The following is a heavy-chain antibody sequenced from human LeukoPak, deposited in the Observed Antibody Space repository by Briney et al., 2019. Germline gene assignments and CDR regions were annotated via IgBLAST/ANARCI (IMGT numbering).Heavy chain of an antibody. CDR3: AREGYYGSGSPPSLYFDY. V-gene: IGHV3-30*04. Sequence: SCKVSGYTLTELSMHWVRQAPGKGLEWVAVISYDGSNKYYADSVKGRFTISRDNSRSTLYLQMNSLRPEDTAIYYCAREGYYGSGSPPSLYFDYWGQGTLVTVSS. J-gene: IGHJ4*02. D-gene: IGHD3-10*01. CDR2: ISYDGSNK. CDR1: GYTLTELS.